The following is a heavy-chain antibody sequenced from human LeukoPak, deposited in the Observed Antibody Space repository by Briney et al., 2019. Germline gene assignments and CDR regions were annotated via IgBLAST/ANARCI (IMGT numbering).Heavy chain of an antibody. V-gene: IGHV4-38-2*02. Sequence: SETLSLTCAVSGYSISSGYYWGWIRQPPGKGLEWIGSIYHSGSTYYNPSLKSRATISVDTSTNQFSLKLSSVTAADTAVYYCARDRELLWFGELSEYYYMDVWGKGTTVTVSS. CDR3: ARDRELLWFGELSEYYYMDV. J-gene: IGHJ6*03. D-gene: IGHD3-10*01. CDR1: GYSISSGYY. CDR2: IYHSGST.